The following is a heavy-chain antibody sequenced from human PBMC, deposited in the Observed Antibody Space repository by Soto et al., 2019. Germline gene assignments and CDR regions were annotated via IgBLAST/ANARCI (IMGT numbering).Heavy chain of an antibody. J-gene: IGHJ4*02. CDR1: GFTFRSYG. V-gene: IGHV3-33*01. D-gene: IGHD4-17*01. CDR3: ARDRTTGAANNGPPHS. CDR2: IWYDGSND. Sequence: QVQLVESGGGVVQPGRSLRLSCAASGFTFRSYGMHWVRQAPGKGLEWVAFIWYDGSNDIYGDSVKGRFTISRDNSKNTLFLQMNSLRVEDTAVYYCARDRTTGAANNGPPHSWGQGTLVTVSS.